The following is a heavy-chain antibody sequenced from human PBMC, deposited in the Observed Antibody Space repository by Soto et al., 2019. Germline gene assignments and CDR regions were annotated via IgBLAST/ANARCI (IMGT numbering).Heavy chain of an antibody. Sequence: QGQLVQSGAEVKKPGSSVKVSCKASGGTFSSYAISWVRQAPGQGLEWMGGIIPIFGTANYAQKFQGRVTITADEATSTAYMGLSSLRSEDTAVYYCARVYNWNFFWFDPWGQGTLVTVSS. CDR1: GGTFSSYA. CDR2: IIPIFGTA. D-gene: IGHD1-7*01. V-gene: IGHV1-69*01. CDR3: ARVYNWNFFWFDP. J-gene: IGHJ5*02.